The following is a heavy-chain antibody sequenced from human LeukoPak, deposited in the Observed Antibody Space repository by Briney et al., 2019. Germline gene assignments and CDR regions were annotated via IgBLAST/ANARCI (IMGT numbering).Heavy chain of an antibody. V-gene: IGHV3-53*01. CDR2: IYSGGST. CDR3: ASIPTKGDYDRSGYYYGPSSDY. D-gene: IGHD3-22*01. Sequence: GGSLRLSCAASGFTVSSNYMSWVRQAPGKGLEWVSVIYSGGSTYYADSLKGRLTISRDNSKNTLYLQMNSLRDQDAAVYYCASIPTKGDYDRSGYYYGPSSDYWGQGTLVTVSS. CDR1: GFTVSSNY. J-gene: IGHJ4*02.